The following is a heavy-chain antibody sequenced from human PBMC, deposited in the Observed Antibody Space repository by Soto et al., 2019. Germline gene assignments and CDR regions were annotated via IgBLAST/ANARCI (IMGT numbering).Heavy chain of an antibody. CDR2: IFFTGSA. CDR1: GGSVSTGSYD. Sequence: PSETLSLTYTVSGGSVSTGSYDWSWIRQPPGKGLEWIGKIFFTGSAHYNPSLRNRVTMSVDTAKDQFSLALTSVTAADTAVYYCAKDGHGMDVWGQGTTVTVSS. CDR3: AKDGHGMDV. V-gene: IGHV4-61*01. J-gene: IGHJ6*02.